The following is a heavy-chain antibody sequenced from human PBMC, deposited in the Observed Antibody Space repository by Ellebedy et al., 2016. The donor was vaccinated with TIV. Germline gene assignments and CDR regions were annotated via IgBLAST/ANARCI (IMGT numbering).Heavy chain of an antibody. CDR2: ISGSGRGNT. J-gene: IGHJ4*02. CDR3: AKDLGKGGGSVFDY. Sequence: GESLKISXGASGFTFSSYAMSWVRQAPGKGLEWVSAISGSGRGNTYYAGSVKGRFTISRDDSKNTLHLQMNSLRAEDTAVYYCAKDLGKGGGSVFDYWGQGALVTVSS. V-gene: IGHV3-23*01. D-gene: IGHD6-19*01. CDR1: GFTFSSYA.